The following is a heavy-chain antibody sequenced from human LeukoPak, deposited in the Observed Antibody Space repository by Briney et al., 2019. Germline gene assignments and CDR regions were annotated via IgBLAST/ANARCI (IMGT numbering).Heavy chain of an antibody. D-gene: IGHD3-10*01. CDR1: GFTFSSYA. V-gene: IGHV3-23*01. CDR2: ISGSGGST. J-gene: IGHJ6*02. CDR3: AKDRARVRGVIYYGMDV. Sequence: TGGSLRLSCAASGFTFSSYAMSWVRQAPGRGLGWVSAISGSGGSTYYADSVKGRFTISRDNSKNTLYLQMNSLRAEDTAVYYCAKDRARVRGVIYYGMDVWGQGTTVTVSS.